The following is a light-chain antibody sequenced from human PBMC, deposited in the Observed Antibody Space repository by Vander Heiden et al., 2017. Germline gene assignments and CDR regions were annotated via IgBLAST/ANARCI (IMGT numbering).Light chain of an antibody. Sequence: DIQMTQSPSSLSVSVGDRVTITCRASQSIDTYLNWYEPKPGKAPKLLIYAASSLQSGVPSRFSGGGSGTDFTLTISSLQPDDFATYYCQQSYGAPRTCGQGTKLEI. CDR3: QQSYGAPRT. CDR2: AAS. CDR1: QSIDTY. J-gene: IGKJ2*01. V-gene: IGKV1-39*01.